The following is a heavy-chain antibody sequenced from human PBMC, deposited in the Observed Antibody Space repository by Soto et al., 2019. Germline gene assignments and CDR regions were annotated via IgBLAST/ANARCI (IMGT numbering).Heavy chain of an antibody. D-gene: IGHD1-26*01. V-gene: IGHV4-39*01. CDR3: ARHSSGSRHPGFDY. CDR2: IYDGGNS. Sequence: QLQLQESVPGLVKPSETLSLTCTVSGGSISTSTSYWGCVRQPPGKGLEWIASIYDGGNSDYHPSLRSRVTISVDTSKNHPSLKLSAVTEAATAVYYCARHSSGSRHPGFDYWGQGTLVTVSS. CDR1: GGSISTSTSY. J-gene: IGHJ4*02.